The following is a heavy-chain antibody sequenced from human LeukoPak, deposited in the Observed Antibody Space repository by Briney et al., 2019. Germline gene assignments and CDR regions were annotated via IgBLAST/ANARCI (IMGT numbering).Heavy chain of an antibody. V-gene: IGHV3-7*01. CDR3: ARVAVIYYYYMEV. Sequence: GGSLRLSCAASGFTFSTYWMSWVRQAPGKGREWVANIKQDGSEKYYVDSVKGRFTISRDNAKNSLYLQMSSLRAEDTAVYYCARVAVIYYYYMEVWGKGTTVTVSS. D-gene: IGHD2/OR15-2a*01. CDR2: IKQDGSEK. CDR1: GFTFSTYW. J-gene: IGHJ6*03.